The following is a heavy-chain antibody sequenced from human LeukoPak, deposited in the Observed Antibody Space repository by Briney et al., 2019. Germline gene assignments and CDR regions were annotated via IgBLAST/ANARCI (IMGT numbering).Heavy chain of an antibody. J-gene: IGHJ3*02. CDR1: GYTFTSYG. CDR2: ISAYNGNT. CDR3: AGDHSSGWYEGDAFDI. D-gene: IGHD6-19*01. V-gene: IGHV1-18*01. Sequence: GASVKVSCKASGYTFTSYGISWVRQAPGQGLEWMGWISAYNGNTNYAQKLQGRVTMTTDTSTSTAYMELRSLRSDDTAVYYCAGDHSSGWYEGDAFDIWGQGTMVTVSS.